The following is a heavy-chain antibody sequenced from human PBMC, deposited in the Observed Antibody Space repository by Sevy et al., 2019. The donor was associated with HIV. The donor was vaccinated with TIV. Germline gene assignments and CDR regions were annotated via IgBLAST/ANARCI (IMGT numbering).Heavy chain of an antibody. CDR1: GFRFEDYG. D-gene: IGHD3-10*01. CDR3: AKDLVPYGSGSYPLDY. CDR2: IGWNSGSV. J-gene: IGHJ4*02. V-gene: IGHV3-9*01. Sequence: GGSLRLSCAASGFRFEDYGMHWVRRAPGKGLEWVSGIGWNSGSVGYAVSVKGRFSNSRDNAKNILYLQMNSLTSEDTASYYCAKDLVPYGSGSYPLDYWGQGTVVTVSS.